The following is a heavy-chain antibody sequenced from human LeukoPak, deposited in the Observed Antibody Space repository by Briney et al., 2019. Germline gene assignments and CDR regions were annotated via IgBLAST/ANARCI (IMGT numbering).Heavy chain of an antibody. CDR1: GFTFSSYG. Sequence: HPGGSLRLSCAASGFTFSSYGMHWVRQAPGKGLEWVAFIRYDGSNKYYADSVKGRFTISRDNSKNTLYLQMNSLRAEDTAVYYCARDGGYYYDSSGYFDYWGQGTLVTVSS. CDR2: IRYDGSNK. CDR3: ARDGGYYYDSSGYFDY. D-gene: IGHD3-22*01. J-gene: IGHJ4*02. V-gene: IGHV3-30*02.